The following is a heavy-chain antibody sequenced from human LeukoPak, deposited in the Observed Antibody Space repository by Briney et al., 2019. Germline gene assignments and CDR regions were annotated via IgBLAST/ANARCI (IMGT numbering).Heavy chain of an antibody. CDR1: GGSISSYY. V-gene: IGHV4-59*12. J-gene: IGHJ4*02. D-gene: IGHD3-22*01. CDR3: ARRPLRLNYYDIKGCFDY. CDR2: INYSGST. Sequence: SETLSLTCTVSGGSISSYYWSWIRQPPGKGLEWIGHINYSGSTNYNPSLKSRVTISVDTSKKQFSLKLSSVTAADTAVYYCARRPLRLNYYDIKGCFDYWGQGTLVTVSS.